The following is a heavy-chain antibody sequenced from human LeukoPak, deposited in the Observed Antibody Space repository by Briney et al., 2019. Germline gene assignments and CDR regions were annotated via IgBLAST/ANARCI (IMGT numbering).Heavy chain of an antibody. D-gene: IGHD6-25*01. V-gene: IGHV3-23*01. J-gene: IGHJ4*02. CDR1: GFTFSSYG. CDR3: AREAVAAGFDY. CDR2: ISGSGGST. Sequence: GGSLRLSCAASGFTFSSYGMSWVRQAPGKGLEWVSAISGSGGSTYYADSVKGRFTISRDNAKNSLYLQMNSLRAEDTAVYYCAREAVAAGFDYWGQGTLVTVSS.